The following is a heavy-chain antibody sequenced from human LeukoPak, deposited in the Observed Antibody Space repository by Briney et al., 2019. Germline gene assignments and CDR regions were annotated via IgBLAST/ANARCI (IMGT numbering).Heavy chain of an antibody. CDR1: GITFSRYS. V-gene: IGHV3-53*01. CDR2: IYSGGST. J-gene: IGHJ1*01. D-gene: IGHD3-16*01. Sequence: GGSLRLSCAASGITFSRYSMNWVRQAPGKGLEWASVIYSGGSTYYADSVKGRFTISRDNSKNTVSLQMNSLRGDDTAVYYCAKDDAWGRYKDWGQGTLVTVSS. CDR3: AKDDAWGRYKD.